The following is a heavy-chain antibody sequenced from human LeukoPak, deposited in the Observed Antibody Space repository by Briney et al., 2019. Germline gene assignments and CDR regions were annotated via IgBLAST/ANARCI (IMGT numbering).Heavy chain of an antibody. J-gene: IGHJ4*02. CDR3: SRAHSGWYDY. V-gene: IGHV3-21*01. CDR2: ISSSSSYI. D-gene: IGHD6-19*01. CDR1: GFTFSSYS. Sequence: PGGSLRLSCAASGFTFSSYSMKWVRQAPGKGLEWVSSISSSSSYIYYADSVKGRFTISRDNAKNSLYLQMNSLRAEDTAVYYFSRAHSGWYDYWGQGTLVTVSS.